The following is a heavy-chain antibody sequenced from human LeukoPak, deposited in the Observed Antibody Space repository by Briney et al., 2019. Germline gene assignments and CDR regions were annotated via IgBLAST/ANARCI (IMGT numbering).Heavy chain of an antibody. CDR3: AFSKYTYDYAMDV. Sequence: GGSLRLSCAASGFTFSSYAMSWVRQAPGKGLEWVSTISGSGGSTSYADSVKGRFTISRDNSKNVLNLQMNSLRAEDTAVYYCAFSKYTYDYAMDVWGQGTTVTVSS. D-gene: IGHD6-6*01. V-gene: IGHV3-23*01. J-gene: IGHJ6*02. CDR2: ISGSGGST. CDR1: GFTFSSYA.